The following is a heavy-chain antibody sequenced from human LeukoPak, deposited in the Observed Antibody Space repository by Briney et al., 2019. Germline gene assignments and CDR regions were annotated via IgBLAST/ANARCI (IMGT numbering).Heavy chain of an antibody. Sequence: PSETLSLTCTVSGDSMSDYFWTWIRQPPGKGLEWIGYAADSGSTNYNPSLKSRVTISVDTSKNQFSLKLSSVTAADTAVYYCAREVRAAGYSHYYYYYMDVWGKGTTVTVSS. CDR1: GDSMSDYF. CDR2: AADSGST. J-gene: IGHJ6*03. V-gene: IGHV4-59*01. CDR3: AREVRAAGYSHYYYYYMDV. D-gene: IGHD6-25*01.